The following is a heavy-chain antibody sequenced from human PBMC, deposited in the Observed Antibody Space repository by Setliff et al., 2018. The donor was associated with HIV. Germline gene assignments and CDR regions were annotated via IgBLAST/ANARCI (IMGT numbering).Heavy chain of an antibody. V-gene: IGHV1-2*02. D-gene: IGHD5-12*01. J-gene: IGHJ3*02. CDR2: INPNSGDT. CDR1: GYTFTGYY. CDR3: ARGTSGYDYFGWSVDAFDI. Sequence: ASVKVSCKASGYTFTGYYMHWVRQAPGQGPEWMGWINPNSGDTYYAQKFQGSVTMTRDTSINAVYMELTRLRSDDTAVYYCARGTSGYDYFGWSVDAFDIWGQGTMVTVSS.